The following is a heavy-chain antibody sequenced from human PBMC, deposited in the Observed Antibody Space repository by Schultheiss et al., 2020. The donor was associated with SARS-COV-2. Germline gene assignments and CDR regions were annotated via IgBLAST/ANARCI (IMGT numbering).Heavy chain of an antibody. Sequence: GGSLRLSCAASGFTFSSYAMHWVRQAPGKGLEWVSAISGSGGSTYYADSVKGRFTISRDNSKNTLYLQMNSLRAEDTAVYYCARDSEQWLENWFDPWGQGTLVTVSS. CDR3: ARDSEQWLENWFDP. CDR1: GFTFSSYA. J-gene: IGHJ5*02. CDR2: ISGSGGST. V-gene: IGHV3-23*01. D-gene: IGHD6-19*01.